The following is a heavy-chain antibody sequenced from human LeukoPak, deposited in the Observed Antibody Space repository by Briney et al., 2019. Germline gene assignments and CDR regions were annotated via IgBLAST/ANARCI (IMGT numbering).Heavy chain of an antibody. V-gene: IGHV1-18*01. CDR2: ISASNGNQ. J-gene: IGHJ4*02. CDR3: ARDGITMIVVVPYYFDY. CDR1: GYTFTSYG. Sequence: ASVKASCKASGYTFTSYGISWVRQAPGQGREWMGWISASNGNQNSAQKLHGRVTMTTDPSTSTAYMELRSLRSDDTAVYYCARDGITMIVVVPYYFDYWGQGTLVTVSS. D-gene: IGHD3-22*01.